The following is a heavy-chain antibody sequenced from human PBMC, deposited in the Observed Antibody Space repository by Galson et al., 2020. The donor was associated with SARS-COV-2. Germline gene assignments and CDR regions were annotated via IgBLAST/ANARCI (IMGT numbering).Heavy chain of an antibody. Sequence: SQTLSLTCAVYGGSFSGYYWSWIRQPPGKGLEWIGEINHSGSTNYNPSLKSRVIISVDTSKNQFSLKLSSVTAADTAVYYCARSSIAAAGVGVYYYYGMDVWGQGTTVTVSS. J-gene: IGHJ6*02. CDR2: INHSGST. D-gene: IGHD6-13*01. CDR1: GGSFSGYY. CDR3: ARSSIAAAGVGVYYYYGMDV. V-gene: IGHV4-34*01.